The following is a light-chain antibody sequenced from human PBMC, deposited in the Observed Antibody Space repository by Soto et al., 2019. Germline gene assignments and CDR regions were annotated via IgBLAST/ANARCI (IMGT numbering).Light chain of an antibody. V-gene: IGKV3-15*01. J-gene: IGKJ1*01. CDR1: QGLNRN. Sequence: ETVLTQSPATLSVSPGETATLSCTASQGLNRNLAWYHQKLGQAPRVLIYGASTRAAGIPARFSGSGSGTEFILTSSSLQSEDFAVYYCHEYNTWPWTFGQGTKVEIK. CDR3: HEYNTWPWT. CDR2: GAS.